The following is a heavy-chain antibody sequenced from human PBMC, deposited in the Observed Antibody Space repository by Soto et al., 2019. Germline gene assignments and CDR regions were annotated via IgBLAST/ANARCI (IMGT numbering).Heavy chain of an antibody. CDR3: SRRLEV. V-gene: IGHV3-7*05. CDR1: GFTFSSYA. Sequence: GGSLRLSCAASGFTFSSYAMSWVRQAPGKGLEWVANIGQDGSEKNYVDSVKGRFTISRDNAKNSLYLQMTTLRAEDTAVYYCSRRLEVWGQGTTVTVSS. CDR2: IGQDGSEK. J-gene: IGHJ6*02.